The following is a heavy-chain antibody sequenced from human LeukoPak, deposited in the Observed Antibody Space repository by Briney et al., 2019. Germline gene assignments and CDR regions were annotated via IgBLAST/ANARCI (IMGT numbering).Heavy chain of an antibody. CDR3: AREGAGAYYYYYYMDV. J-gene: IGHJ6*03. Sequence: ASVKVSCKASGYTFTGYYMHWVRQAPGQGLEWMGWISAYNGNTNYAQKLQGRVTMTTDTSTSTAYMELRSLRSDDTAVYYCAREGAGAYYYYYYMDVWGKGTTVTISS. V-gene: IGHV1-18*04. CDR2: ISAYNGNT. CDR1: GYTFTGYY. D-gene: IGHD3-10*01.